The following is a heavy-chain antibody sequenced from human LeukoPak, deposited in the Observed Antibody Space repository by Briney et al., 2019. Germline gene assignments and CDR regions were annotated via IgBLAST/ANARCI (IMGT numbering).Heavy chain of an antibody. CDR2: ISSSGSYM. CDR1: GFTFSDYG. D-gene: IGHD5-12*01. CDR3: ARAAITYAFDI. J-gene: IGHJ3*02. Sequence: PGGSLRLSCVASGFTFSDYGVNWVRQAPGKGLEWVSFISSSGSYMYYADSVKGRFTISRDNAKNSLYLQMNSLRAEDTAVFYCARAAITYAFDIWGQGTMVTVSS. V-gene: IGHV3-21*01.